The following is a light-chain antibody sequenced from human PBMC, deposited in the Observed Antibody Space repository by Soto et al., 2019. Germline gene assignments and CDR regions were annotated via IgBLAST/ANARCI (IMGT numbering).Light chain of an antibody. CDR1: SSNIGAGKD. CDR3: QSYGTGLSGLYV. J-gene: IGLJ1*01. V-gene: IGLV1-40*01. CDR2: GSN. Sequence: QSVLTQPPSVSGAPGQRVTISCTGSSSNIGAGKDVHWYQQLPGTAPKFLISGSNHRPSGVPDRFSVSKSDASAFLAIAGLRADDEGDYFCQSYGTGLSGLYVFGTGTKVTVL.